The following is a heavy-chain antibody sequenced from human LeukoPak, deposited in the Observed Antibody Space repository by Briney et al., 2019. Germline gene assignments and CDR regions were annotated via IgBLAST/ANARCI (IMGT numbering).Heavy chain of an antibody. J-gene: IGHJ4*02. CDR3: ARDGRTYRSADS. CDR2: RKQDGSEK. V-gene: IGHV3-7*01. Sequence: GWSLRPSCAASGWTVSSGWTRCVRQGPGERLEGEGIRKQDGSEKYDVDSVKGRFTISRDSARNSLYLQMYSLRAEDTVAYYCARDGRTYRSADSWGQGPLGTVSS. D-gene: IGHD1-14*01. CDR1: GWTVSSGW.